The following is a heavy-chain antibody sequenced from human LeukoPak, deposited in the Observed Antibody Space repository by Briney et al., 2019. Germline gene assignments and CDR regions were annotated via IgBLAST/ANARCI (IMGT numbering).Heavy chain of an antibody. V-gene: IGHV4-39*07. CDR1: GGSISSSSYY. Sequence: PSETLSLTCTVSGGSISSSSYYWGWIRQPPGKGLEWIGSIYYSGSTYYNPSLKSRVTISVDTSKNQFSLKLSSVTAADTAVYYCASNIWFGEHYYYYMDVWGKGTTVTVSS. J-gene: IGHJ6*03. CDR2: IYYSGST. CDR3: ASNIWFGEHYYYYMDV. D-gene: IGHD3-10*01.